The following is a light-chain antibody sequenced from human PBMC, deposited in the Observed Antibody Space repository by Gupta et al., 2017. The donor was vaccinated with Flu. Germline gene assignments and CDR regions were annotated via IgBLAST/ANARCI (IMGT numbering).Light chain of an antibody. J-gene: IGKJ1*01. V-gene: IGKV3-20*01. CDR2: TTS. CDR3: QQYGASPRT. CDR1: RSVTNNY. Sequence: EIVLTQSPGTLSLSPGERATLSCRASRSVTNNYLAWYQHKPGQAPRLLIYTTSNRVSGIPDRFSGSGSGTDFTLTISRLEPEDFAVYYCQQYGASPRTFGQGTKVEIK.